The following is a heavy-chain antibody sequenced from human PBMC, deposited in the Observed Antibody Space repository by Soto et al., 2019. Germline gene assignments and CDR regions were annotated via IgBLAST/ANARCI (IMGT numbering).Heavy chain of an antibody. Sequence: SETLSLTCAVSGYSISSGYYWGWIRQPPGKGLEWIGSIYHSGSTYYNPSLKSRVTISVDTSKNQFSLKLSSVTAADTAVYYCARGRNVLLWFGELLDYFDYWGQGTLVTVSS. CDR3: ARGRNVLLWFGELLDYFDY. D-gene: IGHD3-10*01. CDR1: GYSISSGYY. V-gene: IGHV4-38-2*01. CDR2: IYHSGST. J-gene: IGHJ4*02.